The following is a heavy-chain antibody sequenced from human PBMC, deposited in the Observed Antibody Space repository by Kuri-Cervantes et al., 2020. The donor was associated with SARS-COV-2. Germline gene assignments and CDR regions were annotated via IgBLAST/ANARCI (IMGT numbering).Heavy chain of an antibody. J-gene: IGHJ6*03. Sequence: SETLSLTCAVYGGSFSGYYWTWVRQPPGKGLEWIGEINYSGTTNYNPSLKSRVTMSVDTSNNQFSLNLTSVTAADTAVYYCARLRLHNNAWFVTGYYMDVWGKGTTVTVSS. D-gene: IGHD3-10*01. CDR3: ARLRLHNNAWFVTGYYMDV. CDR1: GGSFSGYY. V-gene: IGHV4-34*01. CDR2: INYSGTT.